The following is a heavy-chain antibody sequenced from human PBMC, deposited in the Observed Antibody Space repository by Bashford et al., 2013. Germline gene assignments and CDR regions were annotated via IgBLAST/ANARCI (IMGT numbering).Heavy chain of an antibody. V-gene: IGHV1-2*02. CDR3: ARDGPVVGVWNAFDV. J-gene: IGHJ3*01. CDR1: GYTFSDYY. CDR2: INPNPNSGAT. D-gene: IGHD1-26*01. Sequence: ASVKVSCKASGYTFSDYYLHWVRQAPGQGLEWMGWINPNPNSGATKYAEMFQGRVTMTRDTSISTAYMELSSLRSDDTAVYFCARDGPVVGVWNAFDVVGQGTVVT.